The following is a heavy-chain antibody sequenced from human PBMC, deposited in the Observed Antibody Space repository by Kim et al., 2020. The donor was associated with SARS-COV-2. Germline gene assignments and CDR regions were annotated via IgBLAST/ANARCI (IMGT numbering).Heavy chain of an antibody. D-gene: IGHD3-22*01. Sequence: GGSLRLSCAASGFTFSDYAMSWVRQAPGKGLEWVSGISGSGGSTSYADSVEGRFIISRDNSKNSLYLQMSSLRAEDTAVYYCAKSRDSSVNLKDSASWG. CDR1: GFTFSDYA. J-gene: IGHJ5*01. CDR3: AKSRDSSVNLKDSAS. CDR2: ISGSGGST. V-gene: IGHV3-23*01.